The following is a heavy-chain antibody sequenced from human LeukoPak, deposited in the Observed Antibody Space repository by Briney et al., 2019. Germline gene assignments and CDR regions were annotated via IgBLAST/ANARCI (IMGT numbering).Heavy chain of an antibody. J-gene: IGHJ4*02. CDR1: AFSFSTCW. D-gene: IGHD1-26*01. Sequence: AGSLSLSCVPAAFSFSTCWMGWVRHAPGRWREWVASINQYGSEKYYVDSVKGRFPIPRDNAKNSQYLQMNSQRGEDTAVYYCARAGSVGAVDYWGQGTLVTVSS. V-gene: IGHV3-7*01. CDR3: ARAGSVGAVDY. CDR2: INQYGSEK.